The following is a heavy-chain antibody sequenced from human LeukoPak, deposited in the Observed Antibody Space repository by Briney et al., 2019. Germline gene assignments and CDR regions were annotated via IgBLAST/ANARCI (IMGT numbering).Heavy chain of an antibody. V-gene: IGHV3-74*01. CDR1: GFTFSSYW. CDR2: VNTDGSTP. CDR3: ARDRGSYSDY. J-gene: IGHJ4*02. D-gene: IGHD3-16*01. Sequence: GGSLRLSCAASGFTFSSYWMHWVRQAPGKGLVWVSRVNTDGSTPTYADSVKGRFTISRDNAKNTLYLQLNSLRAEDTAVYYCARDRGSYSDYWGQGTLVTVSS.